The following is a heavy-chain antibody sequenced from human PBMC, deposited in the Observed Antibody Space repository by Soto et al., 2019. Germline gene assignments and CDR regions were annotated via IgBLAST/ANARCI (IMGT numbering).Heavy chain of an antibody. CDR2: INAGNGNT. V-gene: IGHV1-3*01. J-gene: IGHJ6*03. CDR1: GYTFTSYA. D-gene: IGHD6-13*01. Sequence: GASVKVSCKASGYTFTSYAMHWLRQAPGQRLEWMGWINAGNGNTKYSQKFQGRVTITRDTSASTAYMELSSLRSEDTAVYYCARGIGLGWEAAGNPLRYYYYYMDVWGKGTTVTVSS. CDR3: ARGIGLGWEAAGNPLRYYYYYMDV.